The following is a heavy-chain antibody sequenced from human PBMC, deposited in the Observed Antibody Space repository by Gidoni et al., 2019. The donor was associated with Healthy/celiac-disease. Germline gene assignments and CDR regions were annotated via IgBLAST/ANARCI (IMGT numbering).Heavy chain of an antibody. CDR3: ARGGGSYRINFDY. D-gene: IGHD1-26*01. CDR1: GYTFTSYD. J-gene: IGHJ4*02. CDR2: INPNSGNT. V-gene: IGHV1-8*01. Sequence: QVQLVQSGAEVKKPGASVKVSCKASGYTFTSYDINWVRQDTGQGLGWLGWINPNSGNTGYEQKFQGRVPLTRNPSISTAYMELSSLGAEDTAVYYCARGGGSYRINFDYWGQGTLVTVSS.